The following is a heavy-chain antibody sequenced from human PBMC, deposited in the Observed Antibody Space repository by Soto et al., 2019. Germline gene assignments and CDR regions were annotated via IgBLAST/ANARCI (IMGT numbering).Heavy chain of an antibody. Sequence: QLQLQESGPGLVKPSETLSLTCTVSGGSISSSSYYWGWIRQPPGKGLEWIGSIYYSGSTYYNPSLKSRVTISVDTSRNQFSLKLTSVTAADTAVYYCARLDLSGSYYPISPIFDYWGQGTLVTVSS. CDR3: ARLDLSGSYYPISPIFDY. D-gene: IGHD3-10*01. CDR1: GGSISSSSYY. V-gene: IGHV4-39*01. CDR2: IYYSGST. J-gene: IGHJ4*02.